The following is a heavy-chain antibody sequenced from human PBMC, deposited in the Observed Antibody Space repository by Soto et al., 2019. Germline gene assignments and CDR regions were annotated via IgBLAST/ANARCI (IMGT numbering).Heavy chain of an antibody. D-gene: IGHD2-2*01. J-gene: IGHJ5*02. CDR3: ARIYCTTTTCDSWFDP. V-gene: IGHV5-51*01. CDR1: GYSFTSCW. Sequence: GESLKISFKGSGYSFTSCWIGWVRQMPGKGLERMGIIYPGDSDTRYSPAFQGHVTISADKATSTAYLQWSSLKASDTAMYYCARIYCTTTTCDSWFDPWGQGTLVTVSS. CDR2: IYPGDSDT.